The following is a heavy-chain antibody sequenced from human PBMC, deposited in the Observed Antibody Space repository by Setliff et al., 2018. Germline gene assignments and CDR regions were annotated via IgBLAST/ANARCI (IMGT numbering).Heavy chain of an antibody. CDR1: GGSISSGGYY. CDR2: IYYSGCT. V-gene: IGHV4-31*03. D-gene: IGHD3-10*01. J-gene: IGHJ5*02. Sequence: SETLSLTCTVSGGSISSGGYYWSWIRQHPGKGLEWIGYIYYSGCTYYNPSLKSRVTISVDTSKNLFSLKLSSVTAADTAVYYCARELYYYGSGSWTFDPWGQGALVTVSS. CDR3: ARELYYYGSGSWTFDP.